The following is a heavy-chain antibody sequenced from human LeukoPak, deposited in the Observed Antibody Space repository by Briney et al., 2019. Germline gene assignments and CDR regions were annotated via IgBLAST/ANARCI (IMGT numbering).Heavy chain of an antibody. CDR3: AGGPSYYYDSRCFDP. CDR2: IIGTGGTT. CDR1: GLTFSNYA. D-gene: IGHD3-22*01. Sequence: GGSLRLSCAASGLTFSNYAMSWVRQAPGKGLDWVSAIIGTGGTTYYADSVKGRFTISRDNSKNTLYLQMNSLRAEDTAVYYCAGGPSYYYDSRCFDPWGQGTLVTVSS. V-gene: IGHV3-23*01. J-gene: IGHJ5*02.